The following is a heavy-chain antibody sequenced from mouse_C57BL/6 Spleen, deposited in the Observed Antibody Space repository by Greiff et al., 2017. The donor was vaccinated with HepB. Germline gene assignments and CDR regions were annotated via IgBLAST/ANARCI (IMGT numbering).Heavy chain of an antibody. CDR3: TREGGDGYPGYFDY. J-gene: IGHJ2*01. CDR1: GYTFTDYE. D-gene: IGHD2-3*01. CDR2: IDPETGGT. V-gene: IGHV1-15*01. Sequence: VKLQESGAELVRPGASVTLSCKASGYTFTDYEMHWVKQTPVHGLEWIGAIDPETGGTAYNQKFKGKAILTADKSSSTAYMELRSLTSEDSAVYYCTREGGDGYPGYFDYWGQGTTLTVSS.